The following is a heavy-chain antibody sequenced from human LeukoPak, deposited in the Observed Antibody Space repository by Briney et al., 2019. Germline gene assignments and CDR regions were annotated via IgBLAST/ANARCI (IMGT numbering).Heavy chain of an antibody. CDR3: ARLDYGDYVFDY. D-gene: IGHD4-17*01. V-gene: IGHV4-39*01. CDR2: IYYSGST. Sequence: SETLSLTCTVPGGSISSSSYYWGWLRQPPGKGLEWIGSIYYSGSTYYNPSLKSRVTISVDTSKNQFSLKLSSVTAADTAVYYCARLDYGDYVFDYWGQGTLVTVSS. J-gene: IGHJ4*02. CDR1: GGSISSSSYY.